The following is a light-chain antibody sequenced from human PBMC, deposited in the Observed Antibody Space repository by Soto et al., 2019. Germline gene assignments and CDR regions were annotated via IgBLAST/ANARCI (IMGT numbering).Light chain of an antibody. Sequence: EIVLTQSPGTLSLSPGERATLSCRASQSVSSSYLDWYQQKPGQAPRLLIYGASSRATGIPDRFSGSGSGTDFTLTISRLEPEDFAVYYCQQYGSSPPFGPGTKVDIK. V-gene: IGKV3-20*01. J-gene: IGKJ3*01. CDR1: QSVSSSY. CDR3: QQYGSSPP. CDR2: GAS.